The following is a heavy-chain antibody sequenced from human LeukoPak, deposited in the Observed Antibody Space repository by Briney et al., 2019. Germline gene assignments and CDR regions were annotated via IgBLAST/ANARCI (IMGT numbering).Heavy chain of an antibody. J-gene: IGHJ4*02. CDR3: ARDRYGDYSFDY. CDR2: ISGSGDNT. CDR1: RFTFSNYA. D-gene: IGHD4-17*01. V-gene: IGHV3-23*01. Sequence: PGGCLRLSCAASRFTFSNYAMNWVRQAPGKGLEWVSSISGSGDNTHYADSVKGRFTISRDNSKNMMYLQMNSLRADDTALYYCARDRYGDYSFDYWGQGVLVTVSS.